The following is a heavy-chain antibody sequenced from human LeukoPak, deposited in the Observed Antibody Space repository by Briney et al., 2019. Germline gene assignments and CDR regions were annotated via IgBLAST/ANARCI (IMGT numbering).Heavy chain of an antibody. Sequence: VASVKVSCKASGGTFSSYAISWVRQAPGQGLEWMGGIIPIFGTANYAQKFQGRVTITTDESTSTAYMELSSLRSEDTAVYYCARAAMAPHYYYYYMDVWAKGPRSPSP. CDR2: IIPIFGTA. J-gene: IGHJ6*03. V-gene: IGHV1-69*05. CDR1: GGTFSSYA. CDR3: ARAAMAPHYYYYYMDV. D-gene: IGHD5-24*01.